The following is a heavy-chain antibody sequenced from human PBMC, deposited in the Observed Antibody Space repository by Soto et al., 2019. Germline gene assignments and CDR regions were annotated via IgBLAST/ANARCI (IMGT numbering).Heavy chain of an antibody. V-gene: IGHV3-11*01. CDR3: ARVRYYDSGSSINWFDP. CDR1: GFTFSDYY. Sequence: PGGSLRLSCAASGFTFSDYYMSWIRQAPGKGLEWVSYISSSASTIYYADSVKGRFTISRDNAKNSLYLQMNSLRAEDTAVYYCARVRYYDSGSSINWFDPWGQGTLVTVSS. CDR2: ISSSASTI. D-gene: IGHD3-10*01. J-gene: IGHJ5*02.